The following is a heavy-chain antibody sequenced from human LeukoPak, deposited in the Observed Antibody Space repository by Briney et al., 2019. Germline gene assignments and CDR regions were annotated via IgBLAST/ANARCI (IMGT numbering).Heavy chain of an antibody. Sequence: ASVKVSCKASGYTFTSYYMHWVRQAPGQGLEWMGWINPNSGGTNYAQKFQGRVTMTRDTSISTAYMELSRLRSDDTAVYYCASDLAVGATSDYWGQGTLVTVSS. CDR2: INPNSGGT. V-gene: IGHV1-2*02. CDR1: GYTFTSYY. CDR3: ASDLAVGATSDY. D-gene: IGHD1-26*01. J-gene: IGHJ4*02.